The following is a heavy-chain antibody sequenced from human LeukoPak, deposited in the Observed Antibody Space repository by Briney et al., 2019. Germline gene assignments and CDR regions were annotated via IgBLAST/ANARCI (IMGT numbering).Heavy chain of an antibody. V-gene: IGHV3-30*03. CDR3: ATLGATVGDYFDY. Sequence: PGGSLRLSCAASGFSFSDFGMHWVRQAPGKGLEWVAAMSFDGTNKYYADSVKGRFTISRDNSKNTLYLQMNSLRAEDTAVYYCATLGATVGDYFDYWGQGTLVTVSS. J-gene: IGHJ4*02. CDR2: MSFDGTNK. CDR1: GFSFSDFG. D-gene: IGHD1-26*01.